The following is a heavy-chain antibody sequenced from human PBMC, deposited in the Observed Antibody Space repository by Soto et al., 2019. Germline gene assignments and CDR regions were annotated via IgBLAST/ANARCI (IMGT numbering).Heavy chain of an antibody. CDR2: IIPILGIA. CDR1: GGTFSSYT. CDR3: ARGVQTGTGLNWFNP. Sequence: SVKVSCKASGGTFSSYTISWVRQAPGQGLEWMGRIIPILGIANYAQKFQGRVTITRDTSASTAYMELSSLRSEDTAVYYCARGVQTGTGLNWFNPWGQGTLVTVSS. J-gene: IGHJ5*02. D-gene: IGHD1-1*01. V-gene: IGHV1-69*02.